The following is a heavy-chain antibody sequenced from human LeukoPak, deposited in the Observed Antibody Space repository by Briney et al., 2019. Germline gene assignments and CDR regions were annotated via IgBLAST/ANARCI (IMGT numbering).Heavy chain of an antibody. D-gene: IGHD2-15*01. CDR3: ARVTLSEYNWFDP. Sequence: GGSLRLSCAASGFTVSSNYMSWVRQAPGTGLEWVSVIYSGGSTYYAASVKGRFTLSRDNSKNTLYLQMNSLRAEDTAVYYCARVTLSEYNWFDPWGQGTLVTVSS. V-gene: IGHV3-66*01. CDR1: GFTVSSNY. CDR2: IYSGGST. J-gene: IGHJ5*02.